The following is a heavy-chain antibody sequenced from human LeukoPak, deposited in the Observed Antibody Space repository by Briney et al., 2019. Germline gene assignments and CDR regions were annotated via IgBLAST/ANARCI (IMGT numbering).Heavy chain of an antibody. CDR1: GSTFSRYG. D-gene: IGHD3-10*01. V-gene: IGHV3-30*03. CDR2: ISDDGRTE. Sequence: GRSLRLSCAASGSTFSRYGMHWVRQAPGKGLEWVAIISDDGRTEYYADSVKGRFTSSRDNSRNTAYLQMSSLRPEDTAVYYCAREDYNGLGNYFAYWGQGTLVTVSS. CDR3: AREDYNGLGNYFAY. J-gene: IGHJ4*02.